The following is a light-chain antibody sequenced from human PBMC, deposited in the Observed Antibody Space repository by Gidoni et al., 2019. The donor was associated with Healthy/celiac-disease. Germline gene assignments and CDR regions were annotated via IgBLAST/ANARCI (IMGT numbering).Light chain of an antibody. J-gene: IGKJ5*01. CDR2: DAS. Sequence: AIQLTQSPSSLSASVGDRVTITCRASQGISSALAWYQQKPGKAPKLLIYDASSLESGVPSRFSGSGSGTDFTLTISSLQPEYFATYYCQQFNNYPSKITFGQGTRLEIK. CDR1: QGISSA. V-gene: IGKV1D-13*01. CDR3: QQFNNYPSKIT.